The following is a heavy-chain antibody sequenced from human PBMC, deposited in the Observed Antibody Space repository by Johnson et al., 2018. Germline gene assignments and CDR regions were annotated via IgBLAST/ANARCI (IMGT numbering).Heavy chain of an antibody. Sequence: EVQLQECGGGLVQHRGSLGLCCVASGLTFSSYVMTWSRQAPGKGLERVSSLSGSGGITYYGDSAKGRFPISRDNSKNTLYLQMNSLRDEDTAVYYWAKTISDSYGVSDFWGQGTVVTVSS. CDR3: AKTISDSYGVSDF. J-gene: IGHJ3*01. CDR2: LSGSGGIT. CDR1: GLTFSSYV. D-gene: IGHD4-17*01. V-gene: IGHV3-23*01.